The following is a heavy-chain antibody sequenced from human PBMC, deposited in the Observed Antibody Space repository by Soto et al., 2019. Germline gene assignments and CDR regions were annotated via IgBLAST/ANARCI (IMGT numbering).Heavy chain of an antibody. CDR2: IYHSGST. Sequence: SETLSLTCAVSGYSISSGYYWGWIRQPPGKGLEWIGSIYHSGSTYYNPSLKSRVTISVDTSKNQFSLKLSSVTAADTAVYYCARDQVLWFGDQDNWFDLWGQGTLVTVSS. D-gene: IGHD3-10*01. V-gene: IGHV4-38-2*02. CDR1: GYSISSGYY. CDR3: ARDQVLWFGDQDNWFDL. J-gene: IGHJ5*02.